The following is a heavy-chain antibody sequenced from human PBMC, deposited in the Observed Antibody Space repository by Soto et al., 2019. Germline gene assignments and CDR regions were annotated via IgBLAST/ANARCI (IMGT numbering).Heavy chain of an antibody. D-gene: IGHD3-22*01. Sequence: GGSLRLSCAASGFTFSSYAMSWVRQAPGKGLEWVSAISGSGGSTYYADSVKGRFTISRDNSKNTLYLQMNSLRAEDTAVYYCAKVPRMSYYYDSSGYFDYWGQGTLVTVSS. CDR1: GFTFSSYA. J-gene: IGHJ4*02. V-gene: IGHV3-23*01. CDR3: AKVPRMSYYYDSSGYFDY. CDR2: ISGSGGST.